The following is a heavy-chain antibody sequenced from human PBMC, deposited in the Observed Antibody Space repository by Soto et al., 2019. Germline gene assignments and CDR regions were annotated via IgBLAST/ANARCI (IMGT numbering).Heavy chain of an antibody. D-gene: IGHD3-22*01. V-gene: IGHV1-18*01. CDR3: ARDQSFDRSYYYGIDF. CDR2: ISPFNGNT. J-gene: IGHJ6*02. CDR1: GYPFTHYG. Sequence: QAQLVQSGAEVKKPGASVKVSCKSSGYPFTHYGITWVRQAPGQGLEWMGWISPFNGNTNYGQTLQGRVTLTTDTSTSTVYMELRSLRSDDTAVYYCARDQSFDRSYYYGIDFWGQGTTVTVSS.